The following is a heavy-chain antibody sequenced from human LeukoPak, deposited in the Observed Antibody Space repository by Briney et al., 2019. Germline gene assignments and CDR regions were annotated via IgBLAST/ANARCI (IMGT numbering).Heavy chain of an antibody. V-gene: IGHV3-7*01. CDR1: GFTLSSYW. Sequence: GGSLRLSCAASGFTLSSYWMSWVRQAPGKGLEWVANIKQDGSEKYYVDSVKGRFTISRDNAKNSLYLQMNSLRAEDTAVYYCARDLGGYGDYGTNFDYWGQGTLVTVSS. J-gene: IGHJ4*02. CDR3: ARDLGGYGDYGTNFDY. D-gene: IGHD4-17*01. CDR2: IKQDGSEK.